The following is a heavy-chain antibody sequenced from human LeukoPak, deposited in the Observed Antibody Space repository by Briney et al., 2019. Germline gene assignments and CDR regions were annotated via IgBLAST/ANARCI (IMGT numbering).Heavy chain of an antibody. CDR3: ARGVPVVPAGYFQH. J-gene: IGHJ1*01. CDR2: IYYSGST. V-gene: IGHV4-59*12. D-gene: IGHD2-2*01. Sequence: PSETLSLTSTVSGGSISSYYWSWIRQPPGKGLEWIGYIYYSGSTNYNPSLKSRVTISVDTSKNQFSLKLSSVTAADTAVYYCARGVPVVPAGYFQHWGQGTLVTVSS. CDR1: GGSISSYY.